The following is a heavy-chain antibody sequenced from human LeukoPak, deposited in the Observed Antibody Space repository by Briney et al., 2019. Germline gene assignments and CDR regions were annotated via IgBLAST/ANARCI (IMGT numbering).Heavy chain of an antibody. CDR3: ARRGGGVRGVILYYYYMDV. CDR1: GGSISSYY. Sequence: SETLSLTCSVSGGSISSYYWTWLRQPPGKGLEWIGYISYNGTTNYNPSLKSRVSISMDTSKNQVSLKLSSVTAADTAVYYCARRGGGVRGVILYYYYMDVWGKGTTVTISS. V-gene: IGHV4-59*12. J-gene: IGHJ6*03. D-gene: IGHD3-10*01. CDR2: ISYNGTT.